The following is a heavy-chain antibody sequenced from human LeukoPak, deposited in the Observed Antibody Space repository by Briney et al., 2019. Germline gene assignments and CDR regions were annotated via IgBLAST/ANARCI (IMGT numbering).Heavy chain of an antibody. Sequence: GGSLRLSCAASGFTLSSYAMSWVRQGPGKGLEWVSTISGSGGSTYYAGSVKGRFTISRDNSKNTLYLQMNSLRAEDTAVFYCAKDRDFTSRSYYMDVWGKGTTVTVSS. D-gene: IGHD2-2*01. CDR1: GFTLSSYA. J-gene: IGHJ6*03. V-gene: IGHV3-23*01. CDR3: AKDRDFTSRSYYMDV. CDR2: ISGSGGST.